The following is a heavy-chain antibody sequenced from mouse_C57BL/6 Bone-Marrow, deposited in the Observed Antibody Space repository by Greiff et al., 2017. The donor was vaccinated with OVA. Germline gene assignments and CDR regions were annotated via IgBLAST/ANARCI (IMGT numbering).Heavy chain of an antibody. Sequence: DVKLQESGPELVKPGASVKISCKASGYSFTGYYMNWVKQSPEKSLEWIGEINPSTGGTTYNQKFKAKATLTVDKSSSTAYMQLKSLTSEDSAVYYCARGGYYYAMDYWGQGTSVTVSS. CDR1: GYSFTGYY. CDR3: ARGGYYYAMDY. J-gene: IGHJ4*01. CDR2: INPSTGGT. V-gene: IGHV1-42*01.